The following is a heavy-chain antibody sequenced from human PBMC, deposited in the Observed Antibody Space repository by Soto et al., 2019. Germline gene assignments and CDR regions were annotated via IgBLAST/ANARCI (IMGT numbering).Heavy chain of an antibody. D-gene: IGHD3-3*01. CDR3: AKGWSGYYNLPNWFDP. V-gene: IGHV3-30-3*01. CDR2: ILYDGSNK. CDR1: GFTFSSYA. Sequence: GGSLRLSCAASGFTFSSYAMHWVRQAPGKGLEWVAVILYDGSNKYYADSVKGRFTISRDNSKNTLYLQMNSLRAEDTAVYYCAKGWSGYYNLPNWFDPWGQGTLVTVSS. J-gene: IGHJ5*02.